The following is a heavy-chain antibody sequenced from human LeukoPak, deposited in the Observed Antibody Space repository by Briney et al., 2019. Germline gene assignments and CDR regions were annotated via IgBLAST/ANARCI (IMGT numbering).Heavy chain of an antibody. V-gene: IGHV3-30*04. Sequence: GGSLRLSCAASGFTFSSYAMHWVRQAPGKGLEWVAVIPYVGSNKYYADSVKGRFTISRDNSKNTLYLQMNSLRAEDTAVYYCAKEAPGKTLDYWGQGTLVTVSS. CDR3: AKEAPGKTLDY. CDR2: IPYVGSNK. J-gene: IGHJ4*02. CDR1: GFTFSSYA.